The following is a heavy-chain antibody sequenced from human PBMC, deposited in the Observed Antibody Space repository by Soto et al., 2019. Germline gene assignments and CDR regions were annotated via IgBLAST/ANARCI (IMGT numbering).Heavy chain of an antibody. CDR1: GYTFTGYY. Sequence: ASVKVSCKASGYTFTGYYMHWVRQAPGQGLEWMGWINPNSGGTNYAQKFQGWVTMTRDTSISTAYMELSRLRSDDTAVYYCARAQVIAAAPNWFDLWGQGTLVTVSS. V-gene: IGHV1-2*04. J-gene: IGHJ5*02. CDR3: ARAQVIAAAPNWFDL. CDR2: INPNSGGT. D-gene: IGHD6-13*01.